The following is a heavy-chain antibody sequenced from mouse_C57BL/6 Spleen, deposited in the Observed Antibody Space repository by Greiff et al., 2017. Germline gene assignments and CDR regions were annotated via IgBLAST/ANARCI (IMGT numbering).Heavy chain of an antibody. V-gene: IGHV1-15*01. CDR3: TIISTVVATTGFAY. Sequence: QVQLQQSGAELVRPGASVTLSCKASGYTFTDYEMHWVKQTPVHGLEWIGAIDPETGGTAYNQKFKGKAILTAAKSSSTAYMELRSLTSEDSAVYYSTIISTVVATTGFAYWGQGTLVTVSA. J-gene: IGHJ3*01. CDR1: GYTFTDYE. D-gene: IGHD1-1*01. CDR2: IDPETGGT.